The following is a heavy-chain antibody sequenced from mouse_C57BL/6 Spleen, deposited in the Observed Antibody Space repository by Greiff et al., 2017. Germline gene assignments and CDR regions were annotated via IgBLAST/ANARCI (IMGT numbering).Heavy chain of an antibody. V-gene: IGHV1-82*01. Sequence: VKLQQSGPELVKPGASVKISCKASGYAFSSSWMNWVKQRPGKGLEWIGRIYPGDGDTNYNGKFKGKATLTADKSSSTAYMQLSSLTSEDSAVYFCARPIYDGYRYYFDYWGQGTTLTVSS. CDR2: IYPGDGDT. CDR3: ARPIYDGYRYYFDY. J-gene: IGHJ2*01. CDR1: GYAFSSSW. D-gene: IGHD2-3*01.